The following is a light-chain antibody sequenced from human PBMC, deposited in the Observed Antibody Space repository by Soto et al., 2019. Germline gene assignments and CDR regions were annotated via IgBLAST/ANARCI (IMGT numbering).Light chain of an antibody. J-gene: IGLJ1*01. Sequence: QSLLTQPPSASGSPGQSVTISCTGTSSDVGGYNYVSWYQHHPGKAPKLIIYEVYKRPSGVPDRFSGSKSGNTAALTVSGLQAEDEADYYCSSYVGTNSYVFGTGTKLTVL. CDR3: SSYVGTNSYV. CDR2: EVY. CDR1: SSDVGGYNY. V-gene: IGLV2-8*01.